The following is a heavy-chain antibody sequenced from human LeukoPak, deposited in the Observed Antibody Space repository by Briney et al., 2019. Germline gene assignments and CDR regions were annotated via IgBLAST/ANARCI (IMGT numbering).Heavy chain of an antibody. CDR1: GFTVSSNY. V-gene: IGHV3-66*01. CDR3: ARDKFEGYYFDY. D-gene: IGHD3-9*01. J-gene: IGHJ4*02. CDR2: IYSGGST. Sequence: TGGSLRLSCAASGFTVSSNYMSWVRQAPGKGLEWVSVIYSGGSTYYADSVKGRFTISRDNSKNTLYLQMNSLRAEDTAVYYCARDKFEGYYFDYWGQGTLVTVSS.